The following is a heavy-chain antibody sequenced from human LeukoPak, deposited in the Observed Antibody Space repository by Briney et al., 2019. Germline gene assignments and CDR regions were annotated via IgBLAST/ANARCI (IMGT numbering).Heavy chain of an antibody. D-gene: IGHD5-18*01. CDR3: ARGGGYSYGYKPYNWFDP. J-gene: IGHJ5*02. CDR1: GGSFSGYY. V-gene: IGHV4-34*01. Sequence: SETLSLTCAVYGGSFSGYYWSWIRQPPGKGLEWIGEINHSGSTNYNPSLKSRVTISVDTSKNQFSLKLSSVTAADTAVYYCARGGGYSYGYKPYNWFDPWGQGTLVTVSS. CDR2: INHSGST.